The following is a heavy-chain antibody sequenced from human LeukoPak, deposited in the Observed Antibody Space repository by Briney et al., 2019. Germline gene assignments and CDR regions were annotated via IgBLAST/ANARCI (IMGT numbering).Heavy chain of an antibody. CDR2: ISSSSSYI. J-gene: IGHJ5*02. Sequence: GGSLRLSCAASGFTFSSYSMNWVRQAPGKGLEWVSSISSSSSYIYYADSVKGRFTISRDNAKNSLYLQMNSLRAEDTAVYYCARDHGMRKTNFWFDPWGQGTLVTVSS. CDR1: GFTFSSYS. V-gene: IGHV3-21*01. D-gene: IGHD1-1*01. CDR3: ARDHGMRKTNFWFDP.